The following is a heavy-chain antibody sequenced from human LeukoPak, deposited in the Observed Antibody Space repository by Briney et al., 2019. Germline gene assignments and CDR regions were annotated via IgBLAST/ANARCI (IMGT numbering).Heavy chain of an antibody. CDR3: ARHRGLLRPNKPVNWFDP. CDR2: ISSSSSYI. J-gene: IGHJ5*02. V-gene: IGHV3-11*06. Sequence: GGSLRLSCAASGFTFSDYYMSWIRQAPGKGLEWVSSISSSSSYIYYADSVKGRFTISRDNAKNSLYLQMNSLRAEDTAVYYCARHRGLLRPNKPVNWFDPWGQGTLVTVSS. CDR1: GFTFSDYY. D-gene: IGHD3-3*01.